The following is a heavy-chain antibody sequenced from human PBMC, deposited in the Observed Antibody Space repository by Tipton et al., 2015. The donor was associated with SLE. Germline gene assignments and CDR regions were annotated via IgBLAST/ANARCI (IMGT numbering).Heavy chain of an antibody. CDR1: GSSLTGSY. CDR2: IYYSGST. Sequence: GLVKPSETLSLTCTVSGSSLTGSYWSWIRQHPGKGLEWIGYIYYSGSTYYNPSLKSRVTISVDTSKNQFSLKLSSVTAADTAVYYCAREVGNLDYWGQGTLVTVSS. V-gene: IGHV4-59*12. J-gene: IGHJ4*02. D-gene: IGHD2-2*01. CDR3: AREVGNLDY.